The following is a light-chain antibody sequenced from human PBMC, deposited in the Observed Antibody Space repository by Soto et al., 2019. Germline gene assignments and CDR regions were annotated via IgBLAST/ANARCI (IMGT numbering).Light chain of an antibody. V-gene: IGKV1-27*01. CDR1: QGINNF. CDR2: AAS. Sequence: DIQMTQSPCSLSASVGDGVTITCRASQGINNFLAWYQQKPGKVPKLLISAASTLQSGVPSRFSGSGSGTDFTLTINSLQPEDVATYYCQKYDSAPKTFGQGTKVDIK. CDR3: QKYDSAPKT. J-gene: IGKJ1*01.